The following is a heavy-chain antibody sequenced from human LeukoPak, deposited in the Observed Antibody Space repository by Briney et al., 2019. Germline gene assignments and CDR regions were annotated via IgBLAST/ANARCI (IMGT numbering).Heavy chain of an antibody. CDR3: ARDKGNDAFDL. CDR1: GGSISRYY. Sequence: PSETLSLTCTVSGGSISRYYWSWIRQPPGKGLEWIGYFYYSGSTNYNHSLKSRVTISAETSKNQFSLKLSPVTAADTAVYYCARDKGNDAFDLWGQGTMVPVSS. CDR2: FYYSGST. J-gene: IGHJ3*01. V-gene: IGHV4-59*01.